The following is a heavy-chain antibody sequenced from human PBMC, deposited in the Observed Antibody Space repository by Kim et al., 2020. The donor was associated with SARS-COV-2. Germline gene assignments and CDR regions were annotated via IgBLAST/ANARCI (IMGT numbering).Heavy chain of an antibody. CDR3: AHNRKWFGGAYYYYGMDV. D-gene: IGHD3-10*01. J-gene: IGHJ6*01. CDR2: IHWDDDM. CDR1: GFSLSTSGVG. V-gene: IGHV2-5*02. Sequence: SGPTLVIPTQTLTLTCTFSGFSLSTSGVGVGWIRQPPGKALEWLALIHWDDDMRYSPTLKRRLTITKDTSKNQVGLTMTNMNPMDTATYYCAHNRKWFGGAYYYYGMDVCGQGATGTASS.